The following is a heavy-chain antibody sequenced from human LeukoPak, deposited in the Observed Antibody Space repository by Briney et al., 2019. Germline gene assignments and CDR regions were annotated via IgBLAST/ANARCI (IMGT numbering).Heavy chain of an antibody. CDR2: INADTGNT. J-gene: IGHJ4*02. CDR3: ARSGGSRGTVTPPGDF. D-gene: IGHD4-17*01. CDR1: GYTFTTYT. Sequence: ASVKVSCKASGYTFTTYTMHWVRQAPGQRLEWMGWINADTGNTKCSQEFQGRLTITRDTSASTVYMDLSSLKSEDMAVYYCARSGGSRGTVTPPGDFWGQRTLVTVSS. V-gene: IGHV1-3*03.